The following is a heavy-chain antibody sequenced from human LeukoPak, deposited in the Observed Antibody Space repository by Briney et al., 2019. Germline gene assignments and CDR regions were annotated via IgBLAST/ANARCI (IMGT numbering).Heavy chain of an antibody. D-gene: IGHD2-2*01. J-gene: IGHJ4*02. Sequence: GASVKVSCKASGYTFTDYYMHWVRQAPGQGFEWMGLINPNSGDTNYAQKFQGRVTMTRDTSISTAHMELSRLRSDDTAVYYCARANFLYCSSTTCLFDYWGQGTLVIVSS. V-gene: IGHV1-2*02. CDR1: GYTFTDYY. CDR3: ARANFLYCSSTTCLFDY. CDR2: INPNSGDT.